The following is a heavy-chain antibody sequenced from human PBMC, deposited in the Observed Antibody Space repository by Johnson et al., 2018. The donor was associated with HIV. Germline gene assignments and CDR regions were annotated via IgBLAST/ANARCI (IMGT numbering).Heavy chain of an antibody. J-gene: IGHJ3*02. CDR2: ISYDGGDT. CDR1: GFTFSSYA. Sequence: QVQLVESGGGVVQPGRSLRLSCAASGFTFSSYAMHWVRQAPGKGLEWLAIISYDGGDTWYADSVKGRFTVSRDNSKDTLYLQMNSLRAEDTAVYYCARGDFWSGYPDAFDIWGQGTMVTVSS. V-gene: IGHV3-30-3*01. D-gene: IGHD3-3*01. CDR3: ARGDFWSGYPDAFDI.